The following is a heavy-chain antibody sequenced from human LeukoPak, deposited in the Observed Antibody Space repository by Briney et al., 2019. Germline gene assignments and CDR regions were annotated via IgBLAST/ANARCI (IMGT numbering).Heavy chain of an antibody. J-gene: IGHJ4*02. Sequence: GGSLRLSCLASDFIFTKYWMTWVRQAPGKGLEWVANIREDGNKDNYIDSVRGRFIISRDNAKNSLYLQMNSLRAEDSAVYYCARDEVGGPLKYWGQGVLVTVSS. V-gene: IGHV3-7*01. CDR1: DFIFTKYW. CDR3: ARDEVGGPLKY. D-gene: IGHD1-26*01. CDR2: IREDGNKD.